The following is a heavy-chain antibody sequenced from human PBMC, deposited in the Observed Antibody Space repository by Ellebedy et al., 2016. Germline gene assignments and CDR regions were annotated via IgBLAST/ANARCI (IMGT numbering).Heavy chain of an antibody. Sequence: ASVKVSCXASGYTFINYYMHWMRQAPGQGLEWMGVINPIGGSTNYAQKFQGRVTMTRDTSTRTVYMELRSLRSEDTAVYYCARRYYDYTNGWFDPWGQGTLVTVSS. J-gene: IGHJ5*02. CDR1: GYTFINYY. CDR2: INPIGGST. V-gene: IGHV1-46*03. D-gene: IGHD4-11*01. CDR3: ARRYYDYTNGWFDP.